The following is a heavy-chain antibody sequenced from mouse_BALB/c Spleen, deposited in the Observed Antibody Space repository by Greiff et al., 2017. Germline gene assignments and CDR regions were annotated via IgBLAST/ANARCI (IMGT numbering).Heavy chain of an antibody. CDR1: GYSFTSYG. CDR2: ICSCGST. V-gene: IGHV2-2*02. CDR3: ARNSSTTVVANAMDY. J-gene: IGHJ4*01. Sequence: VQLQQPGPGLVQPSQSLSLTCTASGYSFTSYGVHWVRQSPGKGLEWMGVICSCGSTTYYTAFFSRLGTCKDNSTSQVFFKMNSLQANDTAIYYCARNSSTTVVANAMDYWGQGTSVTVSS. D-gene: IGHD1-1*01.